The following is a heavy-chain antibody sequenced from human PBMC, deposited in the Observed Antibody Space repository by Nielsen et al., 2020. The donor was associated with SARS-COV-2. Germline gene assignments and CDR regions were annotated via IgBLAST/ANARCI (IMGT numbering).Heavy chain of an antibody. J-gene: IGHJ4*02. Sequence: WIRQPPGKGLEWVSVIYSCGSTYYADSVKGRFTISRDNSKNTLYLQMSSLRAEDTAVYYCVKARGRWLPFDYWGQGTLVTVSS. CDR3: VKARGRWLPFDY. V-gene: IGHV3-66*03. CDR2: IYSCGST. D-gene: IGHD3-16*01.